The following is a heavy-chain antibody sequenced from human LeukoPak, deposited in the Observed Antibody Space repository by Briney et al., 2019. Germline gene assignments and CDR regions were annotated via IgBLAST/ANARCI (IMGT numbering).Heavy chain of an antibody. J-gene: IGHJ4*02. CDR3: TASSRSTVTTPYY. Sequence: GGSLRLSCAASGFTFSNAWMSWVRQAPGKGLEWVGRIKSKTDGGTTDYAAPVKGRFTISRDDSKNTLYLQMNSLKTEDTAVYYCTASSRSTVTTPYYWGQGTLVTVSS. CDR1: GFTFSNAW. CDR2: IKSKTDGGTT. D-gene: IGHD4-17*01. V-gene: IGHV3-15*01.